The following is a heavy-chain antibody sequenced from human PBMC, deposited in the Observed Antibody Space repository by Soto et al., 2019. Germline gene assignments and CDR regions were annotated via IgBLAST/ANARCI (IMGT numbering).Heavy chain of an antibody. D-gene: IGHD6-13*01. CDR3: ARDRIAAAGTNYYYGMDV. CDR2: ISYDGSNK. J-gene: IGHJ6*02. Sequence: GGSLRLSCAASGFTFSSYAMHWVRQAPGKGLEWVAVISYDGSNKYYADSVKGRFTISRDNSKNTLYLQMNSLRAEDTAVYYCARDRIAAAGTNYYYGMDVWGQGTTVTVSS. CDR1: GFTFSSYA. V-gene: IGHV3-30-3*01.